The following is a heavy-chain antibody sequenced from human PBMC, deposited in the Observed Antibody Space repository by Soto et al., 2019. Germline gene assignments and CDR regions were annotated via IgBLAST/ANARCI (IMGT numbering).Heavy chain of an antibody. J-gene: IGHJ3*02. CDR3: ARDNGEYYGSGSYYNDAFDI. Sequence: ASVKVSCKASGYTFTSYGISWVRQAPGQGLEWMGWISGYNGKTNYAQKVQDRVTMTTDTSTSTVYMELRSLRSDDTAVYYCARDNGEYYGSGSYYNDAFDIWGQGTMVTVS. V-gene: IGHV1-18*01. D-gene: IGHD3-10*01. CDR1: GYTFTSYG. CDR2: ISGYNGKT.